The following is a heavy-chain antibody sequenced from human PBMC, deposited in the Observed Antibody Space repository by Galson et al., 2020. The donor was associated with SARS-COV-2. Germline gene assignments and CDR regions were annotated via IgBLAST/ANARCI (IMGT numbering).Heavy chain of an antibody. CDR1: GFSLSTSGVG. Sequence: KMSGPTLVKPTQTLTLTCTFSGFSLSTSGVGVGWIRQPPGKALEWLALISWDDDKRYSPSLKSRLTITKDTSKNQVVLTMTNMDPVDTATYYCAHRRGLWFGEYFDYWGQGTLVTVSS. CDR2: ISWDDDK. J-gene: IGHJ4*02. CDR3: AHRRGLWFGEYFDY. V-gene: IGHV2-5*02. D-gene: IGHD3-10*01.